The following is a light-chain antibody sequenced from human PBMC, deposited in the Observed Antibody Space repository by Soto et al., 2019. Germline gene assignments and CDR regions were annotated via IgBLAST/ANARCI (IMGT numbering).Light chain of an antibody. CDR2: STR. CDR3: AAWDDSLNGHYV. Sequence: QSALTQPPSASGAPGQKVTISCSGSTSNIGRNTVNWYQQLPGATPKLLIYSTRDRASGVPDRFSGSKSGTSASLEISGVQSGDEADYYCAAWDDSLNGHYVFGNGTKVTVL. V-gene: IGLV1-44*01. CDR1: TSNIGRNT. J-gene: IGLJ1*01.